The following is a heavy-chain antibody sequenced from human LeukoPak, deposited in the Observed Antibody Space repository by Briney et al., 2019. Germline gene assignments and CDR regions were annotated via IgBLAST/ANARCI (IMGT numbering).Heavy chain of an antibody. CDR3: ARRRVLSVARALDY. CDR2: ISGTTDTI. Sequence: VQPGGSLRLSCAATGFTFSSFTMNWVRQAPGKGLEWVSSISGTTDTIYYADSVKGRFTISRNNANNSVSLQMNSLRPEDTAVYSCARRRVLSVARALDYWGQGTLVTVSS. CDR1: GFTFSSFT. V-gene: IGHV3-48*04. D-gene: IGHD4/OR15-4a*01. J-gene: IGHJ4*02.